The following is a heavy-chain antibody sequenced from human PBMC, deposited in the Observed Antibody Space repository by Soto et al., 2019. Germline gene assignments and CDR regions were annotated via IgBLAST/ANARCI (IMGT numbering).Heavy chain of an antibody. CDR2: IRNKTNNYAT. CDR3: TSRRDWTAVDPLDY. D-gene: IGHD5-18*01. V-gene: IGHV3-73*02. J-gene: IGHJ4*02. CDR1: GFNFRDSA. Sequence: EVQLVESGGGLVQPGGSLKLSCAASGFNFRDSAMHWFRQASGKGLEWVGRIRNKTNNYATAFNAPVKGRFTISRDDSKNMVYLQMNSLKLDDTAVYYCTSRRDWTAVDPLDYWGQGTLVTVSS.